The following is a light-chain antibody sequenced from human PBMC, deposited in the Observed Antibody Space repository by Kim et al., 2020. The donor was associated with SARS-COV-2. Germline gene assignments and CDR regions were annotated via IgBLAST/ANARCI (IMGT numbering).Light chain of an antibody. J-gene: IGLJ3*02. V-gene: IGLV3-19*01. CDR1: RLRKCY. CDR3: SSRDSSGDHVV. Sequence: ALGQTVRLTCQGDRLRKCYATWYQQRPGQAPTLVLYGKYDRPSGIPDRFSGSASGNTASLTITGAQAEDEGDYYCSSRDSSGDHVVFGGGTQLTVL. CDR2: GKY.